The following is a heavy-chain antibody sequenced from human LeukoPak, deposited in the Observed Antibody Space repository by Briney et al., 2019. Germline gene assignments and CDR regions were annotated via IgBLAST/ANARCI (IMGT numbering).Heavy chain of an antibody. J-gene: IGHJ1*01. D-gene: IGHD5-24*01. V-gene: IGHV3-23*01. CDR2: ISGSAGST. Sequence: GGSLRLSCAASGFPFSSYAMTWVRQAPGKGLEWVSLISGSAGSTYYADSVKGRFTISRDKSKNTLYLQMNSLRAEDTAVYYCAKDPVEMATTPPEYFQHWGQGTLVTVSS. CDR1: GFPFSSYA. CDR3: AKDPVEMATTPPEYFQH.